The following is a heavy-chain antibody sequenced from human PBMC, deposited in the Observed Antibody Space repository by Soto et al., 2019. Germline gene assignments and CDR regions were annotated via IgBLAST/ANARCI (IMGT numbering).Heavy chain of an antibody. Sequence: SVKVSCKASGYTFTDYFIHWVRQAPGQGFEWMGWINPKSRGTNYAQKFQGRVTMTRDTSNSTAYMELRGLRSDDTAVYYCARVTLKAGNWFDPWGQGTLVTVSS. V-gene: IGHV1-2*02. CDR2: INPKSRGT. CDR1: GYTFTDYF. J-gene: IGHJ5*02. CDR3: ARVTLKAGNWFDP.